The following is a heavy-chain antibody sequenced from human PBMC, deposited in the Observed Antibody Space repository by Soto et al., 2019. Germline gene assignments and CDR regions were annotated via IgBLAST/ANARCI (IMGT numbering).Heavy chain of an antibody. J-gene: IGHJ5*02. CDR1: GGSISSAGYS. D-gene: IGHD3-16*01. CDR3: ARATILLGSWFDP. Sequence: SETLSLTCAVSGGSISSAGYSWSWIRQPPGKGLEWIGYIYYSGSTYYNSSLKSRVTISLDRSKNQFSLKLTSVTAADTAVYYCARATILLGSWFDPWGPGTLVTVSS. V-gene: IGHV4-30-2*01. CDR2: IYYSGST.